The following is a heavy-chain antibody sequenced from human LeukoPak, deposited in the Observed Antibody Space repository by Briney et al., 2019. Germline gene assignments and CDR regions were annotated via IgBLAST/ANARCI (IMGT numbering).Heavy chain of an antibody. CDR1: GFTFSYYS. Sequence: PGGSLRLSCVASGFTFSYYSMNWVRQAPGKGLEWVSYINSISGEIWYADSVKGRFTISRDNSKNTLYLLVDSLRVEDTAVYYCAKGVFGYSYGSFDYWGQGTLVTVSS. CDR3: AKGVFGYSYGSFDY. CDR2: INSISGEI. V-gene: IGHV3-21*05. J-gene: IGHJ4*02. D-gene: IGHD5-18*01.